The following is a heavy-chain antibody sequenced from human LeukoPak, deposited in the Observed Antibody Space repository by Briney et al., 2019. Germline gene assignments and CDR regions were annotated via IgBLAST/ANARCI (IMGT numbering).Heavy chain of an antibody. Sequence: ASVKVSCKASGYTFTSYGISWVRQAPGQGLEWMGWISAYNGNTNYAQKLQGRVTMTTDISTSTAYMELRSLRSDDTAVYYCARGYRYYYYYYMDVWGKGTTVTVSS. CDR1: GYTFTSYG. J-gene: IGHJ6*03. D-gene: IGHD5-12*01. CDR3: ARGYRYYYYYYMDV. V-gene: IGHV1-18*01. CDR2: ISAYNGNT.